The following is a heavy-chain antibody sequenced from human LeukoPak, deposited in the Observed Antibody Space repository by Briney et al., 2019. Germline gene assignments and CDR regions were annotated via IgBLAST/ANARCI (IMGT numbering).Heavy chain of an antibody. J-gene: IGHJ3*02. D-gene: IGHD2-15*01. Sequence: PGGSLRLSCAASGFTFSHYWMSWVRQAPGRRLEWVANIKPDGSQKDYVDFVKGRFTISRDNAKNSLYLQMDSLRSEDTAVYFCAREDMWAFDIWGQGTMVTVSS. CDR1: GFTFSHYW. CDR2: IKPDGSQK. CDR3: AREDMWAFDI. V-gene: IGHV3-7*01.